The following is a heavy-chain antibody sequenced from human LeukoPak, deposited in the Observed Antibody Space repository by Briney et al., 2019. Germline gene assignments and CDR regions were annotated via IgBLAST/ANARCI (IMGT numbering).Heavy chain of an antibody. CDR2: ISTDGISE. Sequence: GGSLRLSCAASGFSFTSSVMHWVRQAPGKGLEWVAGISTDGISEHYAASVKGRFPISRDNSKNTLYLQLNSLRPDDTAVYYCARDLGSGSYSSYFDYWGQGTLVTVSS. D-gene: IGHD3-10*01. CDR3: ARDLGSGSYSSYFDY. J-gene: IGHJ4*02. V-gene: IGHV3-30-3*01. CDR1: GFSFTSSV.